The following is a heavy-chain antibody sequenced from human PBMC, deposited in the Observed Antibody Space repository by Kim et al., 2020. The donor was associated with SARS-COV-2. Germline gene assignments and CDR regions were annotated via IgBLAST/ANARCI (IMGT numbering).Heavy chain of an antibody. CDR2: INHSGST. V-gene: IGHV4-34*01. CDR3: ARALQRGYSGYDSLNFDY. Sequence: SETLSLTCAVYGGSFSGDYWSWIRQPPGKGLEWIGEINHSGSTNYNPSLKSRVTISVDTAKNQFSLKLSSVTAADTAVYYCARALQRGYSGYDSLNFDYWGEGTLVTVSS. CDR1: GGSFSGDY. D-gene: IGHD5-12*01. J-gene: IGHJ4*02.